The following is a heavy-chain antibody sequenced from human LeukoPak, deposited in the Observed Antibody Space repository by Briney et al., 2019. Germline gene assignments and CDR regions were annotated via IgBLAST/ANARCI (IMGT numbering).Heavy chain of an antibody. V-gene: IGHV1-69*13. CDR2: IIPIFGTA. D-gene: IGHD5-24*01. CDR1: GYTFTTYA. Sequence: ASVKVSCKASGYTFTTYAISWVRQPPGQGLEWMGGIIPIFGTANYAQKFQGRVTITADESTSTAYMELSSLRSEDTAVYYCAGPTRRDGYNPDAFDIWGQGTMVTVSS. CDR3: AGPTRRDGYNPDAFDI. J-gene: IGHJ3*02.